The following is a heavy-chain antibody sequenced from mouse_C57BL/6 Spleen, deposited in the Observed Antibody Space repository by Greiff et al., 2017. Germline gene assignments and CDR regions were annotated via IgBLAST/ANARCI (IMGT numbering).Heavy chain of an antibody. V-gene: IGHV1-82*01. D-gene: IGHD1-1*01. J-gene: IGHJ1*03. CDR3: ARRGGSSFWDLDV. CDR2: IYPGDGDT. Sequence: QVQLQQSGPELVKPGASVKISCKASGYAFSSSWMNWVRQRPGKGLEWIGRIYPGDGDTNYNGKFKGKATLTADKSSSTAYMQLSSLTSEDSAVYCGARRGGSSFWDLDVWGTGTTVTVSS. CDR1: GYAFSSSW.